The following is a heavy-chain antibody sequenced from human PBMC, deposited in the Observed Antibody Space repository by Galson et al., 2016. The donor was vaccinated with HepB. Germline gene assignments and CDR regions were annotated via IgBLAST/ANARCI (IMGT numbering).Heavy chain of an antibody. CDR2: ISHDGREK. D-gene: IGHD6-19*01. CDR3: VRDHSSGWYEGYFDH. CDR1: GFTFRTYA. J-gene: IGHJ4*02. V-gene: IGHV3-30*04. Sequence: SLRLSCAASGFTFRTYAMHWVRQAPGKGLEWVAVISHDGREKKYADSVKGRFTISRDNPNTLYLQMSSLRAEDTAVYYCVRDHSSGWYEGYFDHWGQGTLVSVSS.